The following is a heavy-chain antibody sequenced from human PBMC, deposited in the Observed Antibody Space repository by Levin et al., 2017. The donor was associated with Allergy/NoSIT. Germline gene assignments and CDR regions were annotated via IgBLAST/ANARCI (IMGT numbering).Heavy chain of an antibody. J-gene: IGHJ4*02. V-gene: IGHV4-39*01. D-gene: IGHD3-3*01. CDR1: GGSISSSSYY. CDR2: IYYSGST. CDR3: ARQSDFWRGSADFDF. Sequence: GSLRLSCTVSGGSISSSSYYWGWIRQPPGKGLEWIGSIYYSGSTFYNPSLKSRVTISVDTSKNQFSLKLSSVTAADTAVYFCARQSDFWRGSADFDFWGQGTLVTVSS.